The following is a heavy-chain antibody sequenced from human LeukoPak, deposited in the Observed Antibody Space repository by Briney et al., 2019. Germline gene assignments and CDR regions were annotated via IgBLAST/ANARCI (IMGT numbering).Heavy chain of an antibody. CDR2: INPNSGGT. CDR3: ARGSGYYGPIIDP. J-gene: IGHJ5*02. CDR1: GYTFTGYY. Sequence: RRASVKVSCKASGYTFTGYYMHWVRQAPGQGLEWMGWINPNSGGTNYAQKFQGRVTMTRDTSISTAYMELSSLRSEDTAVYYCARGSGYYGPIIDPWGQGTLVTVSS. V-gene: IGHV1-2*02. D-gene: IGHD3-10*01.